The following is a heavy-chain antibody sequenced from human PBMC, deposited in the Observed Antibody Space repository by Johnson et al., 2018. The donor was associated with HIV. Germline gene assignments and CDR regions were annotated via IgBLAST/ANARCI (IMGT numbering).Heavy chain of an antibody. CDR1: GFTFSSYG. J-gene: IGHJ3*02. CDR2: IWYDGSNK. D-gene: IGHD7-27*01. Sequence: QVQLVESGGGLVQPGRSLRLSCAASGFTFSSYGIHWVRQAPGKGLEWVAVIWYDGSNKFYADSVKGRFTISRDNSKNSLYLQLNSLRAEDTSLYYCAKTTRGNWGSCFDIWGRGTMVTVSS. CDR3: AKTTRGNWGSCFDI. V-gene: IGHV3-33*06.